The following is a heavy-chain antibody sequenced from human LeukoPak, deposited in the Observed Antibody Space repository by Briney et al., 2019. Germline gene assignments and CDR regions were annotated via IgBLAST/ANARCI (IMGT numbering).Heavy chain of an antibody. CDR3: ARLDTGYIDY. Sequence: SETLSLTCTVSGDSINSLDLWSWVRQPPGKGLEWIGYIYHSGSTYYNPSLKSRVTISVDRSKNQFSLKLSSVTAADTVVYYCARLDTGYIDYWGQGTLVTVSS. CDR2: IYHSGST. V-gene: IGHV4-4*02. D-gene: IGHD1-14*01. J-gene: IGHJ4*02. CDR1: GDSINSLDL.